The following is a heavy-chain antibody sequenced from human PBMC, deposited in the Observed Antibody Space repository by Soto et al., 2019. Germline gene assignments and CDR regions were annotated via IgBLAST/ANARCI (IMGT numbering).Heavy chain of an antibody. CDR3: AKGVYYDSRSPLDY. CDR1: GFTFSSYA. Sequence: LRLSCAASGFTFSSYAMSWVRQAPGKGLEWVSTISGSSGSTYYADSVRGRFTISRDNSKNTLYLQMSRLRAEDTALYYCAKGVYYDSRSPLDYWGQGTLGTV. V-gene: IGHV3-23*01. D-gene: IGHD3-22*01. CDR2: ISGSSGST. J-gene: IGHJ4*02.